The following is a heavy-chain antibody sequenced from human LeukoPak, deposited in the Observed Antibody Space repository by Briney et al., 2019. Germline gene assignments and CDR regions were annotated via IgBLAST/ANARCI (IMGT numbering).Heavy chain of an antibody. CDR1: GGSFGGYY. J-gene: IGHJ4*02. CDR2: INHSGST. Sequence: SETLSLTCAVYGGSFGGYYWSWIRQPPGKGLEWIGEINHSGSTNYNPSLKSRVTISVDTSKNQFSLKLSSVTAADTAVYYCARVLGPFDYWGQGTLVTVSS. D-gene: IGHD3/OR15-3a*01. CDR3: ARVLGPFDY. V-gene: IGHV4-34*01.